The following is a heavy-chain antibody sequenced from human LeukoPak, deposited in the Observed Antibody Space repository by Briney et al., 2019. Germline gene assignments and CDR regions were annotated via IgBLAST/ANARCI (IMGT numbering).Heavy chain of an antibody. CDR3: ARDLVGYCSSTSCSPRPQNWFDP. CDR1: GFSFTDYG. CDR2: ISAYNGNT. Sequence: GASVKVSCKASGFSFTDYGISWVRQAPGEGLEWMGWISAYNGNTDYEQNVQGRVTMTTDTSTSTAYMELRSLRSDDTAIYYCARDLVGYCSSTSCSPRPQNWFDPWGQGTLVTVSS. V-gene: IGHV1-18*01. J-gene: IGHJ5*02. D-gene: IGHD2-2*01.